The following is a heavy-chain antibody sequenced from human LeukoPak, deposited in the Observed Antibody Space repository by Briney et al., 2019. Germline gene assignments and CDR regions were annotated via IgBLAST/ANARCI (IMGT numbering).Heavy chain of an antibody. CDR1: GFTFSNYW. CDR2: IQQHGSET. CDR3: ATYSSSNAREFQY. J-gene: IGHJ1*01. Sequence: GGSLRLSCEGSGFTFSNYWMSLVRQAPGKGLEWVANIQQHGSETYYGDSVKGRFTVSRDNAKNSLYLQMNSLRAEDTAVYYCATYSSSNAREFQYWGQGTLVTVSS. D-gene: IGHD2-2*01. V-gene: IGHV3-7*01.